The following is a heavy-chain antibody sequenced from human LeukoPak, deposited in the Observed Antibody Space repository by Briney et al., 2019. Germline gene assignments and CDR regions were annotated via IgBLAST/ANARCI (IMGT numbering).Heavy chain of an antibody. Sequence: PSETLSLTCAVYGGSFSGYYWSWIRQPPGKGLEWIGEINHSGSTNYNPSLKSRVTISVDTSKDQFSLKLSSVTAADTAVYYCARDPAMVRGVYDAFDIWGQGTMVTVSS. V-gene: IGHV4-34*01. CDR2: INHSGST. CDR1: GGSFSGYY. CDR3: ARDPAMVRGVYDAFDI. J-gene: IGHJ3*02. D-gene: IGHD3-10*01.